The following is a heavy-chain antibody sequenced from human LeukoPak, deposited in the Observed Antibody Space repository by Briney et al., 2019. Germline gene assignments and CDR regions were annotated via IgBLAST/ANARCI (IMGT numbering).Heavy chain of an antibody. CDR2: IRSKRDGGTT. D-gene: IGHD4-17*01. J-gene: IGHJ4*02. CDR3: TADVPNDDGDYVPIDY. CDR1: GFTFSNAW. Sequence: GSLRLSCAVSGFTFSNAWMTWFRQAPGKGLEWVGRIRSKRDGGTTDYAAPGKGRFTISRDDSENTLYLQMNSLKTEDTAVYYCTADVPNDDGDYVPIDYWGQGTLVTVSS. V-gene: IGHV3-15*01.